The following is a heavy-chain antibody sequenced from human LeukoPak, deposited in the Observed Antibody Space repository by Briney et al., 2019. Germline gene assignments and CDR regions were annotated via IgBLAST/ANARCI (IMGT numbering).Heavy chain of an antibody. J-gene: IGHJ4*02. Sequence: GGSLRLSCAASGFTFSSYGMHWVRQAPGKGLEWVAFIRYDGSNKYYADSVKGRFTISRDNSKNTLYLQMNSLRAEDTAVYYCAIGEHYYDSSGYATPDYWGQRTLVTVSS. D-gene: IGHD3-22*01. CDR3: AIGEHYYDSSGYATPDY. CDR1: GFTFSSYG. V-gene: IGHV3-30*02. CDR2: IRYDGSNK.